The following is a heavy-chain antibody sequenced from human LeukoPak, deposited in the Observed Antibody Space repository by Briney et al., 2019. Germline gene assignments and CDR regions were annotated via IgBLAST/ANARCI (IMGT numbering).Heavy chain of an antibody. CDR1: GFTFSSYS. Sequence: GGSLRLSCAASGFTFSSYSMNWVRQAPGKGLEWVSSISTSSNYIYYAGSVKGRFTISRDNAKNSLYLQMNSLRGEDTSVYFLSREGMGRGGFDNWGQGAKGTVS. J-gene: IGHJ3*02. CDR3: SREGMGRGGFDN. D-gene: IGHD3-10*01. CDR2: ISTSSNYI. V-gene: IGHV3-21*01.